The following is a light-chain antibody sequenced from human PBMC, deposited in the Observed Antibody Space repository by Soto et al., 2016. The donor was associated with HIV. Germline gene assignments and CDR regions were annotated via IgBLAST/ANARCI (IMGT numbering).Light chain of an antibody. V-gene: IGLV3-21*03. J-gene: IGLJ2*01. CDR1: NIGSYS. Sequence: SYVLTQPPSVSVAPGKTARITCGGNNIGSYSVHWYQQKPGQAPVVVVYDDSDRPSGIPERFSGSNSGNTATLTISWVEAGDEAAYYCQIWDNNLHDPHVVFGGGTKVTVL. CDR2: DDS. CDR3: QIWDNNLHDPHVV.